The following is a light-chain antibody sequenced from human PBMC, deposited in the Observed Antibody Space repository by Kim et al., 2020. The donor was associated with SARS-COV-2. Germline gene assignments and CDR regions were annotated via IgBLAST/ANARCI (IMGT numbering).Light chain of an antibody. Sequence: QSALTQPASVSGSPGQSITISCTGTSSDVGGYNYVSWYQQHPGKAPKVMIYDVSKRPSGVSNRFSGSKSGNTASLTISGLQAEDEADYYCSSYTSSSTWVFGSGTKVTVL. V-gene: IGLV2-14*01. J-gene: IGLJ6*01. CDR1: SSDVGGYNY. CDR3: SSYTSSSTWV. CDR2: DVS.